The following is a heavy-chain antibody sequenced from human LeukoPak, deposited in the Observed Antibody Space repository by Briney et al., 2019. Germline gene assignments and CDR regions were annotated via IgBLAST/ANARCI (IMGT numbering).Heavy chain of an antibody. V-gene: IGHV1-2*02. Sequence: ASVKVSCKASGYTFTGYYIHWVRQAPGQGLEWMGWINPNSGGTNYAQKFQGRVTMTRDTSISTAYMELSRLRSDDTAVYYCARGASITMVRGVGMRPGYWGQGTLVPVSS. J-gene: IGHJ4*02. CDR2: INPNSGGT. CDR1: GYTFTGYY. D-gene: IGHD3-10*01. CDR3: ARGASITMVRGVGMRPGY.